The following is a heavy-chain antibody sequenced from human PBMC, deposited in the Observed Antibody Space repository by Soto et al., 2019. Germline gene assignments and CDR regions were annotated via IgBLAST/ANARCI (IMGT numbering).Heavy chain of an antibody. J-gene: IGHJ5*02. CDR3: ARVGPGYYDFWSGQNWFDP. D-gene: IGHD3-3*01. CDR2: IIPIFGTA. Sequence: SVKVSCRASGGTFSSYAISWVRHAPGQGLEWMGGIIPIFGTANYAQKFQGRVTITADKSTSTAYMELSSMRSEDTAVYYCARVGPGYYDFWSGQNWFDPWGQGTLVTVSS. CDR1: GGTFSSYA. V-gene: IGHV1-69*06.